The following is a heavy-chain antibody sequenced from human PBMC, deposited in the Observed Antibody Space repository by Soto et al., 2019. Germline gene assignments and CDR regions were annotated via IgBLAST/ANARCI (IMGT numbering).Heavy chain of an antibody. Sequence: PSGTLSLTCTVSVFAIISYGCGWIRQPAGKGLEWIGRIYTSGSTNYNPSLNSRVTMSVDTSKNQFSLKLSSVTAADTAVYYCARDRKDGMEVWGQGTTVTVSS. CDR2: IYTSGST. CDR1: VFAIISYG. V-gene: IGHV4-4*07. J-gene: IGHJ6*02. CDR3: ARDRKDGMEV.